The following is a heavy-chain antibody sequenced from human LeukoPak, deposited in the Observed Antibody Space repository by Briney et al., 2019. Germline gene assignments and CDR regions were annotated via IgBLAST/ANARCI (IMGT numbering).Heavy chain of an antibody. D-gene: IGHD5-18*01. CDR1: GGSISSYY. Sequence: KTSETLSLTCTVSGGSISSYYWSWIRQPPGKGLEWIGYIYYSGSTNYNPSLKSRVTISVDTSKNQFSLKLSSVTAADTAVYYCATEYSYDAFDIWGQGTMVTVSS. CDR2: IYYSGST. CDR3: ATEYSYDAFDI. V-gene: IGHV4-59*08. J-gene: IGHJ3*02.